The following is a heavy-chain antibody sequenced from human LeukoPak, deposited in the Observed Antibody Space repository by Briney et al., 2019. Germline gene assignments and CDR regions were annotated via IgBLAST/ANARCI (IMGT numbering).Heavy chain of an antibody. CDR1: GYTFTSYA. J-gene: IGHJ4*02. V-gene: IGHV1-3*01. CDR2: INAGNGNT. CDR3: ARATVVTTVPDY. Sequence: GASVKVSCKASGYTFTSYAMHWVRQAPGQRLEWMGWINAGNGNTKYSQKFQGRVTITRDTSASTAYMELSSLRSEDTAVYYCARATVVTTVPDYWGQGTLVTVSS. D-gene: IGHD4-23*01.